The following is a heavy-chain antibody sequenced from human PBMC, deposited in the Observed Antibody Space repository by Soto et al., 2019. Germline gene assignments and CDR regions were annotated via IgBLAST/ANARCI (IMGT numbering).Heavy chain of an antibody. D-gene: IGHD1-26*01. J-gene: IGHJ4*02. CDR1: GYTFTRSG. CDR2: ITPNSGAT. CDR3: ARARIVGATIIPGY. V-gene: IGHV1-2*02. Sequence: ASVKVSCKASGYTFTRSGMTWVRLAPGQGLEWMGSITPNSGATNYAQRFQGRVTMTRDTSISTAYVELSRLRSDETAVYYCARARIVGATIIPGYWGQGTLVTASS.